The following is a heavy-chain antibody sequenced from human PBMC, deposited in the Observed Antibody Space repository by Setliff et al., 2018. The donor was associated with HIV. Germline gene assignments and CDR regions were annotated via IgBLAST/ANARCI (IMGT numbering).Heavy chain of an antibody. CDR2: IYHSGST. V-gene: IGHV4-59*04. CDR1: GFTFTKAW. Sequence: PSETLSLSCVASGFTFTKAWMSWVRQAPGMGLEWVGNIYHSGSTLYKPSLKSRVTMSVDTSKNQFSLKLNSVTAADTAVYHCARLSSYRSSSYYFDYWGQGALVTVSS. CDR3: ARLSSYRSSSYYFDY. D-gene: IGHD6-6*01. J-gene: IGHJ4*02.